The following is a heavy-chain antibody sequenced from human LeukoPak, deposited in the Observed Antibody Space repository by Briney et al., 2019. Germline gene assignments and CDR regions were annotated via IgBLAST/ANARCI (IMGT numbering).Heavy chain of an antibody. D-gene: IGHD1-20*01. V-gene: IGHV1-2*02. CDR1: GYTFNNYD. J-gene: IGHJ3*02. CDR3: ARAITGSEASFDI. CDR2: INPNSGGT. Sequence: ASVKVSCKASGYTFNNYDINWVRQAPGQGLEWMGWINPNSGGTNYAQKFQGRVTMTRDTSISTAYMELSRLRSDDTAVYYCARAITGSEASFDIWGQGTMVTVSS.